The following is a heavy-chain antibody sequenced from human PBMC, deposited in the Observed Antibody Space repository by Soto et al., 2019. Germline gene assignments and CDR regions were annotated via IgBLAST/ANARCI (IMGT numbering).Heavy chain of an antibody. D-gene: IGHD5-12*01. J-gene: IGHJ6*02. CDR2: LSFGNHRT. CDR3: TRDSGSGYSMDV. V-gene: IGHV3-48*02. CDR1: GFSFSGYS. Sequence: EVQLVESGGGLVQSGGSLRLSCAASGFSFSGYSLNWVRQAPGKGLEWISYLSFGNHRTLYANCARGRFTVSRDDAKQLLYLQMNGLRDEDTAVYYCTRDSGSGYSMDVWGQGTTVTVSS.